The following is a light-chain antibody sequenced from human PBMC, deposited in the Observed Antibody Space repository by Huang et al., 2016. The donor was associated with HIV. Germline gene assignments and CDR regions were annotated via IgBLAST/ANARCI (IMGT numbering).Light chain of an antibody. V-gene: IGKV3-15*01. CDR2: GAS. CDR3: QQYNNWWT. J-gene: IGKJ1*01. Sequence: EIVLTQSPATLTVSPGERATLSCRARQSVRTNLAWYQQKPGQAPRLVIYGASSRATGIPTTFSGSGAGTEFTLTISSLQSEDFAVYYCQQYNNWWTFGQGTKVEIK. CDR1: QSVRTN.